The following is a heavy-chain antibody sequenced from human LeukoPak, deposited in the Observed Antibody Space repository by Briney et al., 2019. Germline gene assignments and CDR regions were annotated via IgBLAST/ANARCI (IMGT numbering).Heavy chain of an antibody. V-gene: IGHV3-21*01. Sequence: GGSLRLSCAASGFTFSSYSMIWVRQAPGKGLEWVSSIDSRSSYIYYADSVKGRFTISRDNAKNSLYLQMNSLRAEDTAVYYCARAYYYDSSGYFHYYYYMDVWGKGTTVTVSS. CDR3: ARAYYYDSSGYFHYYYYMDV. CDR1: GFTFSSYS. J-gene: IGHJ6*03. D-gene: IGHD3-22*01. CDR2: IDSRSSYI.